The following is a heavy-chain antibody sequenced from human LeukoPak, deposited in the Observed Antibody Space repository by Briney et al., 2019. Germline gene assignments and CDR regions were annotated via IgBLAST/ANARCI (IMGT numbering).Heavy chain of an antibody. CDR2: VYYSGSA. CDR3: ARDGSNWSNDYYHGVDV. V-gene: IGHV4-59*02. J-gene: IGHJ6*02. Sequence: SETLSLTCTVSGDPVTTYYWSWIRQPPGKGLEWLGYVYYSGSATYNPSLKSRVTISVDTSKNQFSLRLGSVTAADTAVYYCARDGSNWSNDYYHGVDVWGQGTTVTVSS. CDR1: GDPVTTYY. D-gene: IGHD4-11*01.